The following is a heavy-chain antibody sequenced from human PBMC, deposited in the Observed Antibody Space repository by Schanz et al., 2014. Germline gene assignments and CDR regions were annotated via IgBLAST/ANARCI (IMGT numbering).Heavy chain of an antibody. CDR2: ISYDGNNQ. Sequence: QLQLVESGGGVVQPGRSLRLSCAASGFPFRSSVMHWVRQAPGKGLEWVAFISYDGNNQYYADSVKGRFTISRDNSKNTLYLQMNSLRAEDTAVYYCARPIYDLWSGSFDYWGQGTLVTVSS. D-gene: IGHD3-3*01. CDR3: ARPIYDLWSGSFDY. J-gene: IGHJ4*02. CDR1: GFPFRSSV. V-gene: IGHV3-30*04.